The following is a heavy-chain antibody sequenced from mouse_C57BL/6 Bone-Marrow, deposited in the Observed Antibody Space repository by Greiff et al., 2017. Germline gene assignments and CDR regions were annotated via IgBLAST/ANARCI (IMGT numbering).Heavy chain of an antibody. CDR2: IDPENGDT. D-gene: IGHD2-1*01. Sequence: VQLQQSGAELVRPGASVKLSCTASGFNIKDDYMHWVKQRPEQGLEWIGWIDPENGDTEYASQFQGKATITADTSSNTAYLQLSSLTSEDTAVYYCTTRYYGNYGYWGQGTTLTVSS. J-gene: IGHJ2*01. CDR1: GFNIKDDY. V-gene: IGHV14-4*01. CDR3: TTRYYGNYGY.